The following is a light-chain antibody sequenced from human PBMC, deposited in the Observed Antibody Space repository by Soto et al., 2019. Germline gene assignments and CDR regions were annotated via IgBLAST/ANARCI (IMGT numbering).Light chain of an antibody. J-gene: IGKJ4*01. CDR3: QQRSNGLT. V-gene: IGKV3-11*01. Sequence: EIVLTQSPATLSLSPGERATLSCRASQSVSSYLAWYQQKPGQAPRLLLYDASNRATGIPARFSGSGSGTDFTHTISSLEPEDFAVYYCQQRSNGLTFGGGTKVEIK. CDR2: DAS. CDR1: QSVSSY.